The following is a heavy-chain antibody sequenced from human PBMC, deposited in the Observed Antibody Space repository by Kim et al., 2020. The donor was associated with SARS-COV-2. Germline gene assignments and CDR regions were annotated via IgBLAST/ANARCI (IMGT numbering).Heavy chain of an antibody. D-gene: IGHD4-17*01. V-gene: IGHV1-46*01. J-gene: IGHJ4*02. Sequence: ASVKVSCKASGYTFTNYYIDWVRQAPGQGLEWMARINPRGGSISYAQKFQDRVTMTRDTSTSTVYMELSSLSSEDSAVYYCAREIDYGGNDQLDYWGQGTLVTVSS. CDR2: INPRGGSI. CDR1: GYTFTNYY. CDR3: AREIDYGGNDQLDY.